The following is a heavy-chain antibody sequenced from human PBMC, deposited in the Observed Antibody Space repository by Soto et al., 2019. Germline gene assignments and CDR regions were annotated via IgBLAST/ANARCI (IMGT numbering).Heavy chain of an antibody. Sequence: SETLSLTCSVSNGSISGFYWTWIRQPPGKILEWIGYIHYSGRTDYNPSLASRATMSVDTSKNQFSLNLKSITAADTAVYYCVRVGVGIGNHFDSWGRGTLVTVSS. CDR2: IHYSGRT. V-gene: IGHV4-59*12. CDR3: VRVGVGIGNHFDS. J-gene: IGHJ4*02. D-gene: IGHD1-26*01. CDR1: NGSISGFY.